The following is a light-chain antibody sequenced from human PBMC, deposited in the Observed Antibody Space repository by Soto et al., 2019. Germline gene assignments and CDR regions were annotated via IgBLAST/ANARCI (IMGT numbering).Light chain of an antibody. CDR1: QSVSSN. V-gene: IGKV3-15*01. CDR2: GAS. J-gene: IGKJ5*01. Sequence: EIVMTQSPATLSVSPGERATLSCRASQSVSSNLAWYQQKPGQAPRLLIYGASTRATGIPARFSGSGSGTEFTLTISSLQSEDFAVYYCQHRKNWPITFGQGTRLEIK. CDR3: QHRKNWPIT.